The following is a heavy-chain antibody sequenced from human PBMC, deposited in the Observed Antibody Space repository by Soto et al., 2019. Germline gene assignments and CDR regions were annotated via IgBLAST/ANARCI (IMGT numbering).Heavy chain of an antibody. Sequence: EVQLVESGGGLVQPGGSLRLSCAASEFTFSSYWMSWVRQAPGKGLEWVANIKQDGSEKYYVDSVKGRFTISRDNAKNSLYLQMNSLRVEDTAVYYCARHGGYYFDYWGQGTLVTVSS. D-gene: IGHD4-17*01. J-gene: IGHJ4*02. CDR1: EFTFSSYW. CDR3: ARHGGYYFDY. CDR2: IKQDGSEK. V-gene: IGHV3-7*04.